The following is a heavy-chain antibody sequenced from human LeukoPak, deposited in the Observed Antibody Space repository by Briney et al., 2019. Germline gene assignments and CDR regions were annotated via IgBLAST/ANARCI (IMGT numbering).Heavy chain of an antibody. J-gene: IGHJ2*01. D-gene: IGHD2-2*02. Sequence: SETLSLTCTVSGGSISSYYWSWIRQPPGKGLEWIGYIYYSGGTNYNPSLKSRVTISVDTSKNQFSLKLSSVTAADTAVYYCARHTCSSTSCYTTWYFDLWGRGTLVTVSS. CDR3: ARHTCSSTSCYTTWYFDL. CDR1: GGSISSYY. CDR2: IYYSGGT. V-gene: IGHV4-59*08.